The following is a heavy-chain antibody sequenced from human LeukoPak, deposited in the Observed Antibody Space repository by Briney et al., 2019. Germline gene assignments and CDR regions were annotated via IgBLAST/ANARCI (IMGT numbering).Heavy chain of an antibody. D-gene: IGHD3-10*01. V-gene: IGHV3-23*01. Sequence: PGGSLRLSCAASGFTFSNYAMSWVRQAPGKGLEWVSAISGSASSTYHADSVKGRFTISRDNSKNTLYLQMNSLRAEDTAVYYCARETYGSGSYYNSYWGQGTLVTVSS. J-gene: IGHJ4*02. CDR3: ARETYGSGSYYNSY. CDR1: GFTFSNYA. CDR2: ISGSASST.